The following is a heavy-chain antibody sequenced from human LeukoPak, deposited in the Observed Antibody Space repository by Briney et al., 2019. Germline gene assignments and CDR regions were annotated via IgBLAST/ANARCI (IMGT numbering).Heavy chain of an antibody. D-gene: IGHD4-17*01. CDR1: GYSFTNYW. CDR3: ARQPSTVTTIRSGLDY. Sequence: GESLKISCKGSGYSFTNYWIGWVRQMPGKGLEWMGIIYPADSDTRYSPSFQDQVTISADKSISTAYLQWSSLKASDTAMYYCARQPSTVTTIRSGLDYWGQGTLVTVSS. J-gene: IGHJ4*02. CDR2: IYPADSDT. V-gene: IGHV5-51*01.